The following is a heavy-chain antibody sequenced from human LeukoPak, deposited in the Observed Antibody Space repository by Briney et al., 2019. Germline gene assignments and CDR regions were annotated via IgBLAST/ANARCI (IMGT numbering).Heavy chain of an antibody. CDR3: ARGTGSGTFDY. CDR1: GGSFSGYY. D-gene: IGHD3-10*01. J-gene: IGHJ4*02. CDR2: INHSGST. V-gene: IGHV4-34*01. Sequence: SETLSLTCAVYGGSFSGYYWSWVRQPPGKGLEWIGEINHSGSTNYNPSLKSRVTISVDTSKNQFSLKLSSVTAADTAVYYCARGTGSGTFDYWGQGTLVTVSS.